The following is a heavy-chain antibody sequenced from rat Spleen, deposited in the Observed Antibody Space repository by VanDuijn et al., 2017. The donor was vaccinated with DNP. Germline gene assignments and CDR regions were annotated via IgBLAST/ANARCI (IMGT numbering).Heavy chain of an antibody. J-gene: IGHJ2*01. CDR1: GFTFSAYW. Sequence: EVQLVESGGGLVQPGRSLKLSCVASGFTFSAYWMFWIRQAPERGLEWVASISPSGGSTYYRDSVKGRFTVSRDNAKSSLYLQMDSLRSEDTATYYCTTRGNYGGYDYWGQGVMVTVSS. V-gene: IGHV5-19*01. CDR2: ISPSGGST. CDR3: TTRGNYGGYDY. D-gene: IGHD1-11*01.